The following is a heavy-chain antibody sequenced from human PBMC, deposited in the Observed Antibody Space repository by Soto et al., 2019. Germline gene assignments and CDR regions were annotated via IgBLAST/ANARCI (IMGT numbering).Heavy chain of an antibody. CDR2: ISAYNGNT. V-gene: IGHV1-18*01. CDR1: GYTFTSYG. D-gene: IGHD6-13*01. Sequence: GASVKVSCKASGYTFTSYGISWVRQAPGQGLEWMGWISAYNGNTNYAQKLQGRVTMTTDTSTSTAYMELRSLRSDDTAVYYCARGGGSSSSWPYYYYGMDVWGQGTTVTVSS. J-gene: IGHJ6*02. CDR3: ARGGGSSSSWPYYYYGMDV.